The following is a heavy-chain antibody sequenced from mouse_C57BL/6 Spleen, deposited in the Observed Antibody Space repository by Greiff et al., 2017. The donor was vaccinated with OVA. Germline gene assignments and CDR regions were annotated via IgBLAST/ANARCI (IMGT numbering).Heavy chain of an antibody. CDR3: ARDRAPDYYAMDY. V-gene: IGHV5-16*01. J-gene: IGHJ4*01. D-gene: IGHD3-3*01. CDR1: GFTFSDYY. Sequence: EVKLVESEGGLVQPGSSMKLSCTASGFTFSDYYMAWVRQVPEKGLEWVANINYDGSSTYYLDSLKSRFIISRDNAKNILYLQMSSLKSEDTATYYCARDRAPDYYAMDYWGQGTSVTVSS. CDR2: INYDGSST.